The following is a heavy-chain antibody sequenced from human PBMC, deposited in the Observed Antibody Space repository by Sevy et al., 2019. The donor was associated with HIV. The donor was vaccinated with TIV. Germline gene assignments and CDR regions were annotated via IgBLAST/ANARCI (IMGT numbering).Heavy chain of an antibody. J-gene: IGHJ4*02. D-gene: IGHD2-15*01. CDR3: ARESKWAVVTDFDY. V-gene: IGHV3-48*02. Sequence: GGSLRLSCAASGFTFSSYSMNWVRQAPGKGLEWVSYISSSSSTIYYADSVKGRFAISRDNAKNSLYLQMNSLRDEDTAVYYCARESKWAVVTDFDYWGQGTLVTVSS. CDR1: GFTFSSYS. CDR2: ISSSSSTI.